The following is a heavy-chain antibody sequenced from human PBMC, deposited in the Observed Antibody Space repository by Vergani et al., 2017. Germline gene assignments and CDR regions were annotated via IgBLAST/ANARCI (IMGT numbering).Heavy chain of an antibody. V-gene: IGHV4-4*07. Sequence: QVQLQESGPGLVKPSETLSLTCTVSGGSISSYYWSWIRQPAGKGLEWIGRIYTSGSTNYNPSLKSRVTISVDTSKNQFSLKLSSVTAADTAVYYCAREKGSGWYGLHWYFDLWGRGTLVTVSS. D-gene: IGHD6-19*01. CDR1: GGSISSYY. J-gene: IGHJ2*01. CDR2: IYTSGST. CDR3: AREKGSGWYGLHWYFDL.